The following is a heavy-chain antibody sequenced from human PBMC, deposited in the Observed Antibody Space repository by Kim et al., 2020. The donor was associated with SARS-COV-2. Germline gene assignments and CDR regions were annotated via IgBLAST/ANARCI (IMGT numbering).Heavy chain of an antibody. J-gene: IGHJ1*01. CDR2: INEAGNT. D-gene: IGHD2-21*01. CDR1: GFPFSSYY. CDR3: TTDLSGAVAD. Sequence: GGSLRLSCAASGFPFSSYYMHWVRQAPGKGLEWVSRINEAGNTNYSASFKRGGTITSENTKNNSLLLLNNSMTADATVYYYCTTDLSGAVADWGQ. V-gene: IGHV3-74*01.